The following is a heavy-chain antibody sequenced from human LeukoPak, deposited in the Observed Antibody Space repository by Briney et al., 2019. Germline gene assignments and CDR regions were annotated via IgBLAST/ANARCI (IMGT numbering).Heavy chain of an antibody. Sequence: QPGGSLRLSCAASGFTFSNYGMHWVRQAPGKGLEWVAFIRYDGSNKDYADSVKGRFTISRDNSKNTLYLQMNSLRAEDTAVYYCAKDSGVVVVPAQDYYYMDVWGKGTTVTVSS. J-gene: IGHJ6*03. CDR2: IRYDGSNK. V-gene: IGHV3-30*02. D-gene: IGHD2-2*01. CDR3: AKDSGVVVVPAQDYYYMDV. CDR1: GFTFSNYG.